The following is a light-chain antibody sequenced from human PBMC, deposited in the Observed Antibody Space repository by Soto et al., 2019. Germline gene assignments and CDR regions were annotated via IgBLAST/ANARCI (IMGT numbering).Light chain of an antibody. CDR3: QQYSSYPWT. V-gene: IGKV1-5*03. CDR2: KAS. Sequence: DIQMTQSPSTLSASVGDRVTITCRASQSINSWLAWYQQKPGKAPKLLIYKASSLESGVPSKFSGSASGTEFSLTITSLQPDDFATYYCQQYSSYPWTFGQGTKVEIK. CDR1: QSINSW. J-gene: IGKJ1*01.